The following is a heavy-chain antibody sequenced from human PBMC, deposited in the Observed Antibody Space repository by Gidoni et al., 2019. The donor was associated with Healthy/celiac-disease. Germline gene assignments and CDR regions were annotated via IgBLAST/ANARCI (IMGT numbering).Heavy chain of an antibody. CDR1: GGSIRSGGYS. V-gene: IGHV4-30-2*01. J-gene: IGHJ6*02. CDR2: IYHSGST. Sequence: QLQLQESGSGLVKPSQTLSLTCAVSGGSIRSGGYSWSWIRQPPGKGLEWIGYIYHSGSTYYNPSLKSRVTISVDRSKNQFSLKLSSVTAADTAVYYCARAVAGSYYYGMDVWGQGTTVTVSS. CDR3: ARAVAGSYYYGMDV. D-gene: IGHD1-26*01.